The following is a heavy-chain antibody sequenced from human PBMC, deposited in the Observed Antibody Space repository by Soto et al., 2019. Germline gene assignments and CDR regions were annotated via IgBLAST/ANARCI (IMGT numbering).Heavy chain of an antibody. CDR2: ISYDGSNK. J-gene: IGHJ6*02. CDR1: GFTFSSYA. V-gene: IGHV3-30-3*01. D-gene: IGHD3-3*01. Sequence: XGFLRLSCAASGFTFSSYAMHWVRQAPGKGLEWVAVISYDGSNKYYADSVKGRFTISRDNSKNTLYLQMNSLRAEDTAVYYCARSANIVLRFLEWLVKNYYYYGMDVWGQGTTVTVSS. CDR3: ARSANIVLRFLEWLVKNYYYYGMDV.